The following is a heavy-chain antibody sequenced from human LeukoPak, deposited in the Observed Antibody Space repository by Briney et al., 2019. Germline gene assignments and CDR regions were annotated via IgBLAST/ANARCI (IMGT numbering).Heavy chain of an antibody. Sequence: GGSLRLSCAASGFTFSNAWMSWVRQAPGKGLEWVGRIKSKTDGGTTDYAAPVKGRFTISRDDSKNTLYLQMNSLKTEDTAVYYCTTDRWKEADLYFDYWGQGTLVPVSS. J-gene: IGHJ4*02. D-gene: IGHD1-1*01. CDR1: GFTFSNAW. V-gene: IGHV3-15*01. CDR3: TTDRWKEADLYFDY. CDR2: IKSKTDGGTT.